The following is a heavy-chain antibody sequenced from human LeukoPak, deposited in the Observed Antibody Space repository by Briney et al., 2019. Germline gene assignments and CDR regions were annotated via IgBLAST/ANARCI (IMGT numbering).Heavy chain of an antibody. V-gene: IGHV1-24*01. CDR2: FDPEDGET. Sequence: GASVKVSCKASGYTFTSYYMHWVRQAPGQGLEWMGGFDPEDGETIYAQKFQGRVTMTEDTSTDTAYMELSSLRSEDTAVYYCATIAPWFGEVPDAFDIWGQGTMVTVSS. J-gene: IGHJ3*02. CDR3: ATIAPWFGEVPDAFDI. CDR1: GYTFTSYY. D-gene: IGHD3-10*01.